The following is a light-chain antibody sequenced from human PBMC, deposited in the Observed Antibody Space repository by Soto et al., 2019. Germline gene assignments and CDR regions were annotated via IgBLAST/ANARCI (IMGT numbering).Light chain of an antibody. Sequence: DIRLTQSPSFLSASVGDRVTITCRASQGIGSYLAWYQQKPGKAPKLLIYAASTLQSGVPSRFSGSGSGTEFTLTISSLQPGDLATYYCQQLNSYPFLTFGGGTKVEMK. V-gene: IGKV1-9*01. CDR2: AAS. J-gene: IGKJ4*01. CDR3: QQLNSYPFLT. CDR1: QGIGSY.